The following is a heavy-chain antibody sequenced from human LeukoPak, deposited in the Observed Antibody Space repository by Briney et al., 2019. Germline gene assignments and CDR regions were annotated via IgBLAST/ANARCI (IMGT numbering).Heavy chain of an antibody. CDR1: VYTFTGYY. J-gene: IGHJ4*02. Sequence: ASVKVSCKPSVYTFTGYYMHWVRQAPGQGLEWMGWINPNSGGTNYAQKFQGRVTMTRDTSISTAYMELSRLRSDDTAVYYCARDSGDTAMGAGGYWGQGTLVTVSS. V-gene: IGHV1-2*02. CDR3: ARDSGDTAMGAGGY. CDR2: INPNSGGT. D-gene: IGHD5-18*01.